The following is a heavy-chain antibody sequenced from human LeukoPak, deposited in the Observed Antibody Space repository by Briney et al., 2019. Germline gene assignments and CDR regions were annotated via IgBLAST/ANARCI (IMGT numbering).Heavy chain of an antibody. CDR2: ISAYNGNT. J-gene: IGHJ5*02. CDR1: GYTFTSYG. CDR3: ARDVSEQWLVRDWFDP. D-gene: IGHD6-19*01. V-gene: IGHV1-18*01. Sequence: ASVKVSCKASGYTFTSYGISWVRQAPGQGLEWMGWISAYNGNTNYAQKLQGRVTMTTDTSTSAAYMELRSLRSDDTAVYYCARDVSEQWLVRDWFDPWGQGTLVTVSS.